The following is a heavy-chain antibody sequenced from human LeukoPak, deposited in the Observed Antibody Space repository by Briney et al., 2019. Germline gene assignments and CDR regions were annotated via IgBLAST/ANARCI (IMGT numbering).Heavy chain of an antibody. J-gene: IGHJ4*02. CDR2: INPNIGST. Sequence: ASVKVSCKASGYTFSSDSIHWVRQAPGQGLEWMGLINPNIGSTTYAQEFQGRVTMTSDTSTSTVYMELSSLRSEDTAVYYCGRATVGLYWGQGTLVTVSS. CDR1: GYTFSSDS. V-gene: IGHV1-46*01. CDR3: GRATVGLY. D-gene: IGHD4-23*01.